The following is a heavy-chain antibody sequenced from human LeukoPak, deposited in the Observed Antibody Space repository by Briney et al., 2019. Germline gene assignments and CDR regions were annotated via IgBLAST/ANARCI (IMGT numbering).Heavy chain of an antibody. D-gene: IGHD5-12*01. CDR3: ARVRGYADFDY. CDR2: IYYSGST. Sequence: SETLSLTCTVSGGSISSSSYYWGWIRQPPGKGLERIGSIYYSGSTYYNPSLKSRVTISVDTSKNQFSLKLSSVTAADTAVYYCARVRGYADFDYWGQGTLVTVSS. CDR1: GGSISSSSYY. V-gene: IGHV4-39*07. J-gene: IGHJ4*02.